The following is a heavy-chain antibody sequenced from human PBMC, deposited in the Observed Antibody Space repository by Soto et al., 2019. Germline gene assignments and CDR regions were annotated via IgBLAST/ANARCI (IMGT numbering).Heavy chain of an antibody. Sequence: GGSLRLSCAASGFTFSSYAMSWVRQAPGKGLEWVSAISGSGGSTYYADSVKGRFTISRDNSKNTLYLQMNSLRAEDTAVYYYAKVWCIAVAGTRAFDIWGLVIMVTVSS. CDR1: GFTFSSYA. D-gene: IGHD6-19*01. V-gene: IGHV3-23*01. CDR2: ISGSGGST. CDR3: AKVWCIAVAGTRAFDI. J-gene: IGHJ3*02.